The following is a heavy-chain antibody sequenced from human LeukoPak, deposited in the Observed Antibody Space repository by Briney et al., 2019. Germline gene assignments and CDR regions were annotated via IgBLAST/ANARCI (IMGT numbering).Heavy chain of an antibody. J-gene: IGHJ4*02. CDR1: GGSFSGYY. CDR2: INHSGST. CDR3: AISYYDFWSGYFPGEGRHYFDY. V-gene: IGHV4-34*01. Sequence: SETLSLTCAVYGGSFSGYYWSWIRQPPGKGLEWIGEINHSGSTNYNPSLKSRVTISVDTSKNQFSLKLSSVTAADTAVYYCAISYYDFWSGYFPGEGRHYFDYWGQGTLVTVSS. D-gene: IGHD3-3*01.